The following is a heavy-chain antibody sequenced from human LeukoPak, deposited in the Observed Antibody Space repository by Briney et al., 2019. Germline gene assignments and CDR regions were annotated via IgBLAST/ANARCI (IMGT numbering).Heavy chain of an antibody. J-gene: IGHJ4*02. D-gene: IGHD3-9*01. CDR1: GGTFSSYA. CDR3: ARVRANYDILTGHFDY. V-gene: IGHV1-69*06. CDR2: IIPIFGTA. Sequence: SVKVSCKASGGTFSSYAISWVRQAPGQGLEWMGGIIPIFGTANYAQKFQGRVTITADKSTSTAYMELGSLRSEDTAVYYCARVRANYDILTGHFDYWGQGTLVTVSS.